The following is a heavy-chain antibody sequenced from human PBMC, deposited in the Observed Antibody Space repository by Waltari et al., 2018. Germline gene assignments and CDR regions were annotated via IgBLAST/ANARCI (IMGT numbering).Heavy chain of an antibody. V-gene: IGHV3-7*01. CDR3: ARGRFLEWLPPDY. Sequence: EVQLVESGGGLVQPGGSLRLSCAASGFTFSSYWMSWARQAPGKGLEWVANIKQDGSEKYYVDSVKGRFTISRDNAKNSLYLQMNSLRAEDTAVYYCARGRFLEWLPPDYWGQGTLVTVSS. CDR1: GFTFSSYW. CDR2: IKQDGSEK. J-gene: IGHJ4*02. D-gene: IGHD3-3*01.